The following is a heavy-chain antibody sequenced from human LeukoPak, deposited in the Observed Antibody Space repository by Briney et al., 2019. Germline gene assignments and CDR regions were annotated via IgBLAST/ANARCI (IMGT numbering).Heavy chain of an antibody. CDR2: INTNTGNP. CDR3: GKADS. CDR1: GYTFTYYG. V-gene: IGHV7-4-1*01. D-gene: IGHD3-22*01. J-gene: IGHJ4*02. Sequence: ASVKVSCKASGYTFTYYGLNWVRQAPGQGLECLGGINTNTGNPTYGQGFTGRFVFSLDTSVSTAYYCARESPYYYDTSDYSGKADSWGQGTLVTVSS.